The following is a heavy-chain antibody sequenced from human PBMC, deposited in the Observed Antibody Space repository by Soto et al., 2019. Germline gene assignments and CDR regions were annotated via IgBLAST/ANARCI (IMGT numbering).Heavy chain of an antibody. D-gene: IGHD1-26*01. J-gene: IGHJ6*02. CDR2: IYYSGST. CDR3: ARVSRPIGGSYFYYYYYGMDV. Sequence: SETLSLTCTVSGGSISSYYWSWIRQPPGKGLEWIGYIYYSGSTNYNPSLKSRVTISVDTSKNQFSLKLSSVTAADTAVYYCARVSRPIGGSYFYYYYYGMDVWGQGTTVTVSS. CDR1: GGSISSYY. V-gene: IGHV4-59*01.